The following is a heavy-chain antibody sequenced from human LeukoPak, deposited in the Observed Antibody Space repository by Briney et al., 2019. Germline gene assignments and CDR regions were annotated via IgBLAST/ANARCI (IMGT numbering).Heavy chain of an antibody. Sequence: SQTLSLTCTVSGGSISSGGYSWSWIRQHPGKGLEWIGYIYYSGSTYYNPSLKSRVTISVDTSKNQFSLKLSSVTAADTAVYYCARGCDFWSGYYSNWFDPWGQGTLVTVSS. CDR1: GGSISSGGYS. CDR3: ARGCDFWSGYYSNWFDP. D-gene: IGHD3-3*01. V-gene: IGHV4-31*03. CDR2: IYYSGST. J-gene: IGHJ5*02.